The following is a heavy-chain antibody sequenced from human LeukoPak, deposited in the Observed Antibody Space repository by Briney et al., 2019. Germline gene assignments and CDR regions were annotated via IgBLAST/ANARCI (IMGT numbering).Heavy chain of an antibody. CDR3: ARDLVH. Sequence: GGSLRLSCAASGFXVSNNYISWVRQAPGKGLEWVSIISSGGSTDYTDSVKGRFTISRDNSKNTVYLQMNSLRDEDTAVYYCARDLVHWGQGTLVTVSS. CDR2: ISSGGST. J-gene: IGHJ4*02. D-gene: IGHD2-8*02. V-gene: IGHV3-53*01. CDR1: GFXVSNNY.